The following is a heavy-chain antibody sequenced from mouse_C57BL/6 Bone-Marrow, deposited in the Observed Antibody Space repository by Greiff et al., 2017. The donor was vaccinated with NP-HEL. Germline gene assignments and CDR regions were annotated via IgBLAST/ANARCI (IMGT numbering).Heavy chain of an antibody. Sequence: VQLKESGPGLVKPSQSLSLTCSVTGYSITSGYYWNWIRQFPGNKLEWMGYISYDGSNNYNPSLKNRISITRDTSKNQFFLKLNSVTTEDTATYYCAREDNWDGYWYFDVWGTGTTVTVSS. V-gene: IGHV3-6*01. CDR2: ISYDGSN. J-gene: IGHJ1*03. D-gene: IGHD4-1*01. CDR1: GYSITSGYY. CDR3: AREDNWDGYWYFDV.